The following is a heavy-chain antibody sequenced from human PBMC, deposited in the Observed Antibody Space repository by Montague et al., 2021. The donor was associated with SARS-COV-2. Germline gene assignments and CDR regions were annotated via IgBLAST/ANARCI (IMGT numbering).Heavy chain of an antibody. CDR3: SAPMVKDY. J-gene: IGHJ4*02. D-gene: IGHD5-18*01. V-gene: IGHV3-30-3*01. CDR1: GFTFSSYA. CDR2: ISYDGSNK. Sequence: FLRLSCAASGFTFSSYAMHWVRQAPGKELEWVAVISYDGSNKYYADSVKGRFTISRDNSKNTLYLQMNSLRAEDTAVYYCSAPMVKDYWGQGTLVTVSS.